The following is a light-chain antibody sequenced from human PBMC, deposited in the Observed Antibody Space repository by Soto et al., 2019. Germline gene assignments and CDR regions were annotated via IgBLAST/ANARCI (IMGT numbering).Light chain of an antibody. CDR1: SSNIGSNY. CDR2: RNN. Sequence: QPVLTQPPSASGTPGQRVTISCSGSSSNIGSNYVYWYQQLPGTAPKLLIYRNNQRPSGVPDRFSGSKSGTSASLAISGLRSEDEADYYCAAWDDSLSVLVFGTGTKLTVL. CDR3: AAWDDSLSVLV. V-gene: IGLV1-47*01. J-gene: IGLJ1*01.